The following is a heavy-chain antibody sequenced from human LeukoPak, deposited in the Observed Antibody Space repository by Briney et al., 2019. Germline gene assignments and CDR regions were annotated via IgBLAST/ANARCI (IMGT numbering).Heavy chain of an antibody. CDR3: ASPGS. V-gene: IGHV3-7*02. J-gene: IGHJ4*02. CDR1: GFTLSSYW. D-gene: IGHD3-10*01. CDR2: IKRDGSEK. Sequence: GGSLRLSCAASGFTLSSYWMNWVRQAPGKGLEWVANIKRDGSEKYYLDSVKGRFTISRDNAKNPLFLQMNSLRAEDTAVYYCASPGSWGQGTLVTVSS.